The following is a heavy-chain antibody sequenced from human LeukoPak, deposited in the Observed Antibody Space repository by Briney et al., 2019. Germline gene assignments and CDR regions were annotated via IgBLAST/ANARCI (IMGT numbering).Heavy chain of an antibody. V-gene: IGHV4-59*12. CDR3: ARSLRLRYFDWLLIGFDY. CDR2: IYYSGSA. CDR1: GGSISSYY. D-gene: IGHD3-9*01. Sequence: SETLSLTCSVSGGSISSYYWSWIRQPPGKGLEWIGYIYYSGSANYNPSLKSRVTISVDTSKNQFSLKLSSVTAADTAVYYCARSLRLRYFDWLLIGFDYWGQGTLVTVSS. J-gene: IGHJ4*02.